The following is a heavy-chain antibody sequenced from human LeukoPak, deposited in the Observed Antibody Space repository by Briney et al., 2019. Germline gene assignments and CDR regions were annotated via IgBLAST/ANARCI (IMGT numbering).Heavy chain of an antibody. D-gene: IGHD1-26*01. V-gene: IGHV3-64*01. CDR3: ARAIGPYSGSYFDY. CDR2: ISSNGGST. CDR1: GFTFSSYA. Sequence: GGSLRLSCAASGFTFSSYAMHWVRRAPGKGLEYVSAISSNGGSTYYANSVKGRFTISRDNSKNTLYLQMGSLRAEDMAVYYCARAIGPYSGSYFDYWGQGTLVTVSS. J-gene: IGHJ4*02.